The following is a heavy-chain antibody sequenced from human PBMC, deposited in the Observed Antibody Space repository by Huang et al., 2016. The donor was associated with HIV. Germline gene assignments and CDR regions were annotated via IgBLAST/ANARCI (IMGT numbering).Heavy chain of an antibody. CDR1: GFTFSSYS. J-gene: IGHJ4*02. V-gene: IGHV3-21*01. CDR3: ARAVPTPNRFGVGGFDY. Sequence: EVQLVESGGGLVKPGGSLRLSCAASGFTFSSYSMNWVRQAPGKGWEWVAYSSSSSSYRYYADSVKGRFTISRDNAKNSLYLQMNSLRAEDTAVYYCARAVPTPNRFGVGGFDYWGQGTLVTVSS. D-gene: IGHD3-3*01. CDR2: SSSSSSYR.